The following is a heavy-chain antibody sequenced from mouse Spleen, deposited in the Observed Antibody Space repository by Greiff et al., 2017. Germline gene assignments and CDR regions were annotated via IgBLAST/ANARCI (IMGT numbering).Heavy chain of an antibody. Sequence: EVHLVESGPSLVKPSQTLSLTCSVTGDSITSGYWNWIRKFPGNKLEYMGYISYSGSTYYNPSLKSRISITRDTSKNQYYLQLNSVTTEDTATYYCARGAARATFWFAYWGQGTLVTVSA. CDR2: ISYSGST. V-gene: IGHV3-8*02. CDR3: ARGAARATFWFAY. J-gene: IGHJ3*01. D-gene: IGHD3-1*01. CDR1: GDSITSGY.